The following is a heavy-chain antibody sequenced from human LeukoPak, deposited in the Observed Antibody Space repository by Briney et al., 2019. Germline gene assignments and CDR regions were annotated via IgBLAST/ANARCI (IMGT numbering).Heavy chain of an antibody. CDR3: TTDPGWEWELKGEAYFDY. CDR2: IIPIFGTA. D-gene: IGHD1-26*01. Sequence: GSSVKVSCKASGGTFSSYAISWVRQAPGQGLEWMGGIIPIFGTANYAQKFQGRVTITADKSTSTAYMELSSLRSEDTAVYYWTTDPGWEWELKGEAYFDYWGQGTLVTVSS. CDR1: GGTFSSYA. J-gene: IGHJ4*02. V-gene: IGHV1-69*06.